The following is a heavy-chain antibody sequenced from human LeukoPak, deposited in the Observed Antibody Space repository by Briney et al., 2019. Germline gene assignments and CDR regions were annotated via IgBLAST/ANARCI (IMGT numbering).Heavy chain of an antibody. Sequence: AGGSLRLSCAASGFTFSSYGMHWVRQAPEKGLEWVSSISSSSSNMYYADSMKGRFTISRDSAKNSLYLQMNSLRAEDTALYYCARVGVSSSRDYWGQGTLVTVSS. V-gene: IGHV3-21*01. J-gene: IGHJ4*02. CDR3: ARVGVSSSRDY. CDR2: ISSSSSNM. CDR1: GFTFSSYG. D-gene: IGHD3-10*01.